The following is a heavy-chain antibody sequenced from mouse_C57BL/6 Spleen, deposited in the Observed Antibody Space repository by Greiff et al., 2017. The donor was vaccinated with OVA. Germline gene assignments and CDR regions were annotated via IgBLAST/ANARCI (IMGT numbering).Heavy chain of an antibody. CDR1: GFNIKDYY. J-gene: IGHJ1*03. D-gene: IGHD2-5*01. CDR3: ANYSNSLYWYFDV. Sequence: VQLKQSGAELVKPGASVKLSCTASGFNIKDYYMHWVKQRTEQGLEWIGRIDPEDGETKYAPKFQGKATITADTSSNTAYLQLSSLTSEDTAVYYCANYSNSLYWYFDVWGTGTTVTVSS. V-gene: IGHV14-2*01. CDR2: IDPEDGET.